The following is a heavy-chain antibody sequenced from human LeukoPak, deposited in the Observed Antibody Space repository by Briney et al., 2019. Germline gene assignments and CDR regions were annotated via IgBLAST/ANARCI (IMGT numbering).Heavy chain of an antibody. V-gene: IGHV1-2*04. Sequence: GASVRVSCKASGYTFTGYYMHWVRQAPGQGLEWMGWINPNSGGTNYAQKFQGWVTMTRDTSISTAYMELSRLRSDDTAVYYCARGIWFGLDYFDYWGQGTLVTVSS. CDR2: INPNSGGT. CDR3: ARGIWFGLDYFDY. CDR1: GYTFTGYY. J-gene: IGHJ4*02. D-gene: IGHD3-10*01.